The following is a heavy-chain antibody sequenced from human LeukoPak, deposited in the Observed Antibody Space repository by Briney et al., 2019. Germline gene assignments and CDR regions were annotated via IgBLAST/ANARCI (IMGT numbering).Heavy chain of an antibody. V-gene: IGHV4-31*03. Sequence: SQTLSLTCTVSGGSVSSGGYYWNWIRQHPGKGLEWIGEIYHSGSTNYNPSLKSRVTISVDKSKNQFSLKLSSVTAADTAVYYCARWVGYCSSTSCYAENYFDYWGQGTLVTVSS. D-gene: IGHD2-2*01. CDR1: GGSVSSGGYY. CDR2: IYHSGST. CDR3: ARWVGYCSSTSCYAENYFDY. J-gene: IGHJ4*02.